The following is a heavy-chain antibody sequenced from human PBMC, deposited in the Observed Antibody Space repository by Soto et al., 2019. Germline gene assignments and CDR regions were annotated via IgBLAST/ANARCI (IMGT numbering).Heavy chain of an antibody. CDR1: GFTFSSYA. J-gene: IGHJ3*02. CDR3: ARDLGGAVPSGI. CDR2: ISYDGSNK. Sequence: GGSLRLSCAASGFTFSSYAMHWVRQAPGKGLEWVAVISYDGSNKYYADSVKGRFTISRDNSKNTLYLQMNSLRAEDTAVYYCARDLGGAVPSGIWGQGTMVTVSS. D-gene: IGHD3-16*01. V-gene: IGHV3-30-3*01.